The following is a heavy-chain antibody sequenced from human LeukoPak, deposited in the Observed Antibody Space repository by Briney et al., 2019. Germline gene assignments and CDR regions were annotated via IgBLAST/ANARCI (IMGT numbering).Heavy chain of an antibody. CDR2: IYTSGST. J-gene: IGHJ4*02. CDR1: GGSVSSYS. Sequence: SETLSLTCAVSGGSVSSYSISSGGYSWSWIRQPAGKGLEWIGRIYTSGSTNYNPSLKSRVTMSVDTSKNQFSLKLSSVTAADTAVYYCAREMERSSSSGGTIDYWGQGTLVTVSS. CDR3: AREMERSSSSGGTIDY. D-gene: IGHD6-13*01. V-gene: IGHV4-4*07.